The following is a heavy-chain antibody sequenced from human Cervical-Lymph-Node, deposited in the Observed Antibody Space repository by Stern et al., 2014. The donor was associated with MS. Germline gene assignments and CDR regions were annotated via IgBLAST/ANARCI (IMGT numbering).Heavy chain of an antibody. V-gene: IGHV1-69*01. Sequence: QVQLVQSGAEVKKPGSSVKVSCKASGGTFSSYAISWVRQATGQGLEWLGGIDPVFGTANYAQKFQGGVTITADESTSTAYMGLSSLRSEDAAVYYCASGHSSGWPHFDYWGQGTLVTVSS. CDR2: IDPVFGTA. CDR1: GGTFSSYA. CDR3: ASGHSSGWPHFDY. J-gene: IGHJ4*02. D-gene: IGHD6-19*01.